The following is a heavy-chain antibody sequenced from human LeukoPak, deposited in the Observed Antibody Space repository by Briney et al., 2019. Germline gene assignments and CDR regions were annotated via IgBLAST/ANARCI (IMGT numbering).Heavy chain of an antibody. CDR2: ISGSGGST. Sequence: GGSLRLSCAASGFTFSNYEMNWVRQAPGKGLEWVSAISGSGGSTYYADSVKGRFTISRDNSKNTLYLQMNSLRAEDTAVYYCAKFGFCSSTSCPAPYWGQGTLVTVSS. CDR1: GFTFSNYE. CDR3: AKFGFCSSTSCPAPY. V-gene: IGHV3-23*01. D-gene: IGHD2-2*01. J-gene: IGHJ4*02.